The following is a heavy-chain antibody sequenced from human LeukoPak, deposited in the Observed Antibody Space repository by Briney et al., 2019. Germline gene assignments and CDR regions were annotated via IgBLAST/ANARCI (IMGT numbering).Heavy chain of an antibody. Sequence: GGSLRLSCAASGFTFSSYSMNWVRQAPGKGLEWVSSISSSSSCIYYADSVKGRFTISRDNAKNSLYLQMNSLRAEDTAVYYCARDLIAAAGIYFDYWGQGTLVTVSS. D-gene: IGHD6-13*01. CDR1: GFTFSSYS. CDR2: ISSSSSCI. V-gene: IGHV3-21*01. CDR3: ARDLIAAAGIYFDY. J-gene: IGHJ4*02.